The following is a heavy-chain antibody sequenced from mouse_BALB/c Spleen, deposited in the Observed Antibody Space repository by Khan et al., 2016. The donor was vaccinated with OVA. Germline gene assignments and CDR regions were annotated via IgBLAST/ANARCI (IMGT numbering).Heavy chain of an antibody. CDR2: IWAGEST. Sequence: QVQLKQSGPGLVAPSQSLSITCTVYGYSLTRYGVHWVRQPPGKGLEWLGLIWAGESTNYNSALMSRLSISKDNSKSQVFLKMNSLQTDDTAMYYCARPEDIWGQGTTLTVSS. D-gene: IGHD1-3*01. CDR3: ARPEDI. J-gene: IGHJ2*01. CDR1: GYSLTRYG. V-gene: IGHV2-9*02.